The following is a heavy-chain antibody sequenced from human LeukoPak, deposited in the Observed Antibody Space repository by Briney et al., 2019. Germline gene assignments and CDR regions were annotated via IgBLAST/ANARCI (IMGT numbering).Heavy chain of an antibody. CDR1: GFTFSSYS. J-gene: IGHJ4*02. Sequence: PGGSLRLSCAASGFTFSSYSMNWVRQAPGKGLEWVSSMSSTSSYIYYADSVKGRFTISRDNAKNSLYLQMNSLRAEDTAVYYCARDLRSSGYLSYFDYWGQGTLVTVSS. CDR3: ARDLRSSGYLSYFDY. CDR2: MSSTSSYI. D-gene: IGHD3-22*01. V-gene: IGHV3-21*01.